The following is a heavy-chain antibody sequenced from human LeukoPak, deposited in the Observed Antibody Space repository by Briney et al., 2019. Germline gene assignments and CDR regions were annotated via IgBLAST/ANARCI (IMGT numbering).Heavy chain of an antibody. CDR1: GFTFTNHW. CDR2: INQDGSEK. V-gene: IGHV3-7*01. CDR3: VRSYVARGFLTEDY. Sequence: GGSLRLSCAASGFTFTNHWMSWVRQPPGKGLEWVANINQDGSEKYYVDSVKGRFTISRDNADNSLFLQMNSLRAEDTALYYCVRSYVARGFLTEDYWGQGTLVTVSS. D-gene: IGHD3-10*01. J-gene: IGHJ4*02.